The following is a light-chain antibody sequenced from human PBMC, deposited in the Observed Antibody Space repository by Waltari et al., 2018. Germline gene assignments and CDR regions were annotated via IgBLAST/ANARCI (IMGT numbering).Light chain of an antibody. V-gene: IGKV4-1*01. Sequence: DIVMTQSPDSLAVSLGARATINCESSQSVLYSSNNKNHLAWYQQKPGQPPKLLIYWASTRDSGVPDRFSGSGSGTDFTLSISSLQAEDVAFYYCQQYYTTPWTFGQGTKVEIK. CDR1: QSVLYSSNNKNH. CDR3: QQYYTTPWT. CDR2: WAS. J-gene: IGKJ1*01.